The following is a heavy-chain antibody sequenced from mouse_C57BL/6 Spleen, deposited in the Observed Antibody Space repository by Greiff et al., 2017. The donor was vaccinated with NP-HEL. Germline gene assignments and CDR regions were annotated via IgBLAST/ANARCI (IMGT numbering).Heavy chain of an antibody. CDR1: GYTFTSYW. Sequence: VQLQQPGAELVRPGSSVKLSCKASGYTFTSYWMHWVKQRPIQGLEWIGNIDPSDSETHYNQKFKDKATLTVDKSSSTAYMQLSSLTSEDSAVYYCASGFYDYDGGAWFADWGQGTLVTVSA. CDR2: IDPSDSET. J-gene: IGHJ3*01. V-gene: IGHV1-52*01. D-gene: IGHD2-4*01. CDR3: ASGFYDYDGGAWFAD.